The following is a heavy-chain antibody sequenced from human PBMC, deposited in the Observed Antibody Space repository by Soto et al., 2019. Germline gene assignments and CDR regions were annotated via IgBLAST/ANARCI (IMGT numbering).Heavy chain of an antibody. D-gene: IGHD3-22*01. J-gene: IGHJ4*02. Sequence: VGSLRLSCAASGFTFSSYGMHWVRQAPGKGLEWVSFIWYDGSNKYYADSVKGRFTISRDNSKNTLYLQMNSLRAEDTAVYYCARDRYDSSGFENYYFDXWGQGTLVTVSX. V-gene: IGHV3-33*01. CDR1: GFTFSSYG. CDR3: ARDRYDSSGFENYYFDX. CDR2: IWYDGSNK.